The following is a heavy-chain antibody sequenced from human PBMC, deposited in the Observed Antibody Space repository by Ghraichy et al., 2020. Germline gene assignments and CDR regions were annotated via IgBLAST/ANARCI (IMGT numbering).Heavy chain of an antibody. CDR1: GDSVSINSGG. CDR3: ARGWFRTYFDL. J-gene: IGHJ2*01. CDR2: TYYNSKWYN. D-gene: IGHD6-19*01. Sequence: SQTLSLTCAISGDSVSINSGGWNWIRQSPSRGLEWLGRTYYNSKWYNDYAVSVKSRITINPDTSKNQFTLQLNSVTPEDTAVYYCARGWFRTYFDLWGRGTLVTVSS. V-gene: IGHV6-1*01.